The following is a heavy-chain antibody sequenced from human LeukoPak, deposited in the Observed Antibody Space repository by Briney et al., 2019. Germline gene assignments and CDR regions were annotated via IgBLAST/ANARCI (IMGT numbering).Heavy chain of an antibody. D-gene: IGHD3-10*01. Sequence: GGSLRLSCAASGITVSSNYMTWVRQAPGKGLEWVSVIYSDGSTYYADSVKGRFTISRDNSKNTLYLQMNSLRAEDTAVYYCARPNYYGSDLDYWGQGTLVTVSS. CDR3: ARPNYYGSDLDY. CDR2: IYSDGST. J-gene: IGHJ4*02. V-gene: IGHV3-53*01. CDR1: GITVSSNY.